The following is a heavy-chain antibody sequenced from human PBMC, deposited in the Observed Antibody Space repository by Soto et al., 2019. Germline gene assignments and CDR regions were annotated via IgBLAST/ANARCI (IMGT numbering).Heavy chain of an antibody. D-gene: IGHD3-22*01. V-gene: IGHV4-30-4*01. CDR1: GGSISSGYYY. CDR3: ASSVSSGYYLRT. CDR2: IYYSGNT. Sequence: SETPSLTCSVSGGSISSGYYYWSWIRQPPGKGLEWIGNIYYSGNTYYNPSLKSRLTLSIDTSQNQFSLKLSSVTAADTAFYFCASSVSSGYYLRTWGHGTLSTVSS. J-gene: IGHJ4*01.